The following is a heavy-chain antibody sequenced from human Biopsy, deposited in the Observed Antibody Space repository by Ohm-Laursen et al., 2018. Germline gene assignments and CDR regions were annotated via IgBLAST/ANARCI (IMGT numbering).Heavy chain of an antibody. D-gene: IGHD3-10*01. Sequence: SLRLSCTASGFTLSSYSMNWVRQTPGKGLEWVSTISSSSDNIYYVDPVKSRFTISRDNAKNSLYLKMNSLRAEDTAVYYCARSRGSSGIATIYYYGMDVWGQGTTVTVSS. CDR1: GFTLSSYS. V-gene: IGHV3-21*01. CDR3: ARSRGSSGIATIYYYGMDV. CDR2: ISSSSDNI. J-gene: IGHJ6*02.